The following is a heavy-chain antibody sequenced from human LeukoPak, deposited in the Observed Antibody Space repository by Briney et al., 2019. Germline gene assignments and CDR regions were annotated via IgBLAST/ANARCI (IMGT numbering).Heavy chain of an antibody. CDR2: ISSSSSSI. Sequence: PGGSLRLSCEASGFTFSDYYMSWIRQVPGKGLEWVSYISSSSSSIYYADSVKGRFTISRDNAKNSLFLQMNSLRDEDTAVYYCARDRGYFVHWGQGTLVTVSS. V-gene: IGHV3-11*04. J-gene: IGHJ4*02. CDR1: GFTFSDYY. CDR3: ARDRGYFVH.